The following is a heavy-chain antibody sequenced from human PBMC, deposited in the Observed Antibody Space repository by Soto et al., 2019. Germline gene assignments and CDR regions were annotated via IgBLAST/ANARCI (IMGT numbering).Heavy chain of an antibody. D-gene: IGHD3-22*01. V-gene: IGHV3-30-3*01. Sequence: GGSLRLSCAASGFTFSSYAMHWVRQAPGKGLEWVAVISYDGSNKYYADSVKGRFTISRDNSKNTLYLQMNSLRAEDTAVYYCARDRIQGGYLLYYYYGMDVWGQGXTVTVSS. CDR1: GFTFSSYA. J-gene: IGHJ6*02. CDR3: ARDRIQGGYLLYYYYGMDV. CDR2: ISYDGSNK.